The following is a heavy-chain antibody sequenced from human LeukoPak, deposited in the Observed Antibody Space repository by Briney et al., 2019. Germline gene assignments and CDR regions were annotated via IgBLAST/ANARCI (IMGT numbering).Heavy chain of an antibody. CDR2: ISAYNGHT. Sequence: ASVKVSCKASGYTFTSYGISWVRQAPGQGLEWMGWISAYNGHTNYAQNLQGRVTMTTDTSTSTAYMELRSLRSDDTAVYYCARDRHDYGAFGTPSYWGQGTLVTVSS. V-gene: IGHV1-18*01. CDR3: ARDRHDYGAFGTPSY. CDR1: GYTFTSYG. D-gene: IGHD4-17*01. J-gene: IGHJ4*02.